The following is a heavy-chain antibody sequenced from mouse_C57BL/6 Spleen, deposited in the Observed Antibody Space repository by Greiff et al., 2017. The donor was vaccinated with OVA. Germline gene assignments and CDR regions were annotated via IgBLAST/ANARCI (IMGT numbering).Heavy chain of an antibody. V-gene: IGHV2-2*01. CDR1: GFSLTSYG. J-gene: IGHJ3*01. D-gene: IGHD3-2*02. CDR2: IWSGGST. Sequence: VQLQQSGPGLVQPSQSLSITCTVSGFSLTSYGVHWVRQSPGKGLEWLGVIWSGGSTDYNAAFISRLSISKDNSKSQVFFKMNSLQADDTAIYYCAKGGAQATFAYWGQGTLVTVSA. CDR3: AKGGAQATFAY.